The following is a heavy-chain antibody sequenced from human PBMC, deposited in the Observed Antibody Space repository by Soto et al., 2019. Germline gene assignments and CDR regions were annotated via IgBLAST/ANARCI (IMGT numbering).Heavy chain of an antibody. CDR1: GVTFSTST. Sequence: VQLVQSGAEVRKPGSSVKVSCQVSGVTFSTSTITWVRQAPGQGLEWMGSISPILETAKSTQKFQGRVTITADESASVAYMELSSLTSEDTAVYYCARAGFVSGWNEFSGMDVWGQGTTVTFSS. V-gene: IGHV1-69*11. CDR3: ARAGFVSGWNEFSGMDV. J-gene: IGHJ6*02. CDR2: ISPILETA. D-gene: IGHD6-19*01.